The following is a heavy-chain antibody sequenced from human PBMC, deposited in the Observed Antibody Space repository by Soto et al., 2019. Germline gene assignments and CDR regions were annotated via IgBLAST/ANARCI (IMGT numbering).Heavy chain of an antibody. CDR2: IYHSGST. J-gene: IGHJ4*02. CDR1: EGYIRNLGYS. CDR3: ARSQTTVSAYAY. D-gene: IGHD4-17*01. Sequence: PSQIQSVTCAVAEGYIRNLGYSRILKQQPPGKGLEWIGYIYHSGSTYYNPSLKSRVTISVDRSKNQFSLKLSSVTAADTALYYCARSQTTVSAYAYWRQGTLVTVSS. V-gene: IGHV4-30-2*01.